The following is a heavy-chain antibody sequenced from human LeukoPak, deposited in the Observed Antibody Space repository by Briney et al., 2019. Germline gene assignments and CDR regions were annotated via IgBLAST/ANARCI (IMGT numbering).Heavy chain of an antibody. Sequence: SETLSLTCTVSGGSISSGGYYWSWIRQPPGKGLEWIGYIYHSGSTYYNPSLKSRVTISVDRSKNQFSLRLSSVTAADTAVYYCARDRIAAQPGYFDYWGQGTLVTVSS. CDR3: ARDRIAAQPGYFDY. CDR2: IYHSGST. CDR1: GGSISSGGYY. D-gene: IGHD6-6*01. V-gene: IGHV4-30-2*01. J-gene: IGHJ4*02.